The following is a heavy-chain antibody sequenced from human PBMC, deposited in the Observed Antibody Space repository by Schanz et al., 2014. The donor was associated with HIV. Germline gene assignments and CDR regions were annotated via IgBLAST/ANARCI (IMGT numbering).Heavy chain of an antibody. J-gene: IGHJ4*02. Sequence: QVQLLQSGTEVKKPGSSVKVSCKGSGGTFSNYAISWVRQAPGQGPEWMGRIIPIFGRPSYAQTFQGRITITADTSTRTAYMELRSLRSEDTAVYYCARDSPVAAGTLDYWGQGTLVTVSS. CDR3: ARDSPVAAGTLDY. CDR1: GGTFSNYA. D-gene: IGHD6-13*01. V-gene: IGHV1-69*06. CDR2: IIPIFGRP.